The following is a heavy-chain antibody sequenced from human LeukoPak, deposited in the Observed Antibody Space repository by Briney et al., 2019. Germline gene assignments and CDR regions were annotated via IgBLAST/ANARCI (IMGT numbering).Heavy chain of an antibody. CDR3: AKETQRMDITYYYDSSGFGLFDP. V-gene: IGHV3-23*01. CDR1: GFTFSSYA. CDR2: ISGSGGST. J-gene: IGHJ5*02. Sequence: PGGSLRLSCAASGFTFSSYAMSWVRQAPGKGLEWVSAISGSGGSTYYADSVKGRFTISRDNSKNTLYLQMNSLRAEDTAVYYCAKETQRMDITYYYDSSGFGLFDPWGQGTLVTVSS. D-gene: IGHD3-22*01.